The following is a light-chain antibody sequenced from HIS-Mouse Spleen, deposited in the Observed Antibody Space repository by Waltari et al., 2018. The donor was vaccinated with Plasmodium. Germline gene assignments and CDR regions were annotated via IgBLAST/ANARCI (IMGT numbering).Light chain of an antibody. CDR2: EDS. V-gene: IGLV3-10*01. Sequence: SYELTQPPSVSVSPGQTARITCSGDALPKKYAYWYQKKSGQAPVLFIYEDSKRPSGIPVGFSGSSSGTMATLTISGAQVEDEADYYCYSTDSSGNHRVFGGGTKLTVL. CDR1: ALPKKY. CDR3: YSTDSSGNHRV. J-gene: IGLJ3*02.